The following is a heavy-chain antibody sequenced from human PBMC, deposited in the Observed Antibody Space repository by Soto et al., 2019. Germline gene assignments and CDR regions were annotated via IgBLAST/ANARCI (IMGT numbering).Heavy chain of an antibody. Sequence: PSETLSLTCTVSGGSISSYYWSWIRQPPGKGLEWIGYIYYSGSTNYNPSLKSRVTISVDTSKNQFSLKLSSVTAADTAVYYCARGLTGPYFQHWGQGTLVTVSS. D-gene: IGHD7-27*01. J-gene: IGHJ1*01. CDR2: IYYSGST. CDR3: ARGLTGPYFQH. V-gene: IGHV4-59*01. CDR1: GGSISSYY.